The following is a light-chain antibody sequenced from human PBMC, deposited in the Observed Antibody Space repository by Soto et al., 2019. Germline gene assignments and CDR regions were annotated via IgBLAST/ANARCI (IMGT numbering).Light chain of an antibody. V-gene: IGKV3-15*01. J-gene: IGKJ1*01. CDR2: GAS. CDR1: QSVSSN. CDR3: QLHNNWPPWT. Sequence: EIVMTQSPATLSVSPGERATLSCRASQSVSSNLAWYQQKPGQAPRLLMYGASTRATGIPDRFSGRGSGTEFNLPISRLQTEDFAVYYCQLHNNWPPWTFGQGTKVEI.